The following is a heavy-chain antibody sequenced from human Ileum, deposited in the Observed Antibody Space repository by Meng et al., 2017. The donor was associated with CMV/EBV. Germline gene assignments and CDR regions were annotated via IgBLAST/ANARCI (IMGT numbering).Heavy chain of an antibody. CDR3: AKDLPRGPSDY. D-gene: IGHD3-10*01. CDR1: AATLNNEQCY. Sequence: LQVEDSRRVLVKPSETLSLLCTVSAATLNNEQCYWAWFPQSPGKGLEWIGSVHNNGGTYHNPSLRSRVTISVDTSKHQFSLRMNSVTAADTAIYYCAKDLPRGPSDYWSQGTLVTVSS. J-gene: IGHJ4*02. V-gene: IGHV4-39*07. CDR2: VHNNGGT.